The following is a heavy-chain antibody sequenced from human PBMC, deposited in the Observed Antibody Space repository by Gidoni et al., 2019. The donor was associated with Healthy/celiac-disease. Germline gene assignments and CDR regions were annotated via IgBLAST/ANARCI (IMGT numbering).Heavy chain of an antibody. CDR3: AKFGVYYYGSGSYDGFDP. CDR2: GSGGST. Sequence: GSGGSTYYADSVKGRFTISRDNSKNTLYLQMNSLRAEDTAVYYCAKFGVYYYGSGSYDGFDPWGQGTLVTVSS. V-gene: IGHV3-23*01. D-gene: IGHD3-10*01. J-gene: IGHJ5*02.